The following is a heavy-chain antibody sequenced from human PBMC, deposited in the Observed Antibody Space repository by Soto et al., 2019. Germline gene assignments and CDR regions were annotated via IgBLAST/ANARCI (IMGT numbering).Heavy chain of an antibody. CDR3: AKDLRPDGMYDLGY. V-gene: IGHV3-23*01. Sequence: EVQLLESGGGLAQPGGSLRLSCAASGFIFRTYAMNWVLQAPGKGLEWVSVMVGDGSSSDYADSVRGRFTISRDNPKSTLYLKLNNLRAEDSGVYYCAKDLRPDGMYDLGYWGQGTLVTVP. CDR1: GFIFRTYA. CDR2: MVGDGSSS. D-gene: IGHD1-26*01. J-gene: IGHJ4*02.